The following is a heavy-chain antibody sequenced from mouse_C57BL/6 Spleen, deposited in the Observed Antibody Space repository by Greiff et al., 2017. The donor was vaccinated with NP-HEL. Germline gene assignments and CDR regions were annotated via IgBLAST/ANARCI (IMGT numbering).Heavy chain of an antibody. V-gene: IGHV5-17*01. CDR2: ISSGSSSI. D-gene: IGHD2-1*01. J-gene: IGHJ4*01. CDR1: GFTFSDYG. CDR3: AKEGIIYYCTYYYAMDY. Sequence: EVKLVESGGGLVKPGGSLKLSCAASGFTFSDYGMHWVRQAPEKGLEWVAYISSGSSSIYYADTVKGRCTISRDNAKNTLFLQMTSLRSEDTAMYYCAKEGIIYYCTYYYAMDYWGQGTSVTVSS.